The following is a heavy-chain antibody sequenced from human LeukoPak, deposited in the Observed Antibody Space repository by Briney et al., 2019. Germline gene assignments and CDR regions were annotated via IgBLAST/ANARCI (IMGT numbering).Heavy chain of an antibody. Sequence: SSETLSLTCTVSGGSIGSYYWSWIRQPAGKGLEWIGRIYTSGSTNYNPSLKSRVTMSVDTSKNQFSLKLSSVTAADTAVYYCAREGAVAAYFDYWGQGTLVTVSS. CDR3: AREGAVAAYFDY. D-gene: IGHD6-19*01. CDR1: GGSIGSYY. V-gene: IGHV4-4*07. CDR2: IYTSGST. J-gene: IGHJ4*02.